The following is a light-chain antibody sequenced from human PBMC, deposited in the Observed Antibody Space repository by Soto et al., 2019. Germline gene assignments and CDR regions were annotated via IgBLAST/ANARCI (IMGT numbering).Light chain of an antibody. CDR3: QQYSSSPRT. CDR2: KAS. CDR1: ERIGSW. Sequence: DVKMTQSPSTLSASIGDRVTITCRASERIGSWLAWYQLKPGTVPKLLIYKASTLTKGVTSTFSGSGSGTEFNLTINRLQPDDFAAYYCQQYSSSPRTFAQGTKVAIK. V-gene: IGKV1-5*03. J-gene: IGKJ1*01.